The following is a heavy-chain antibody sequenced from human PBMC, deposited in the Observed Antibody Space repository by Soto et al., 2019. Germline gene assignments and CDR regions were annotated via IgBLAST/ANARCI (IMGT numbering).Heavy chain of an antibody. D-gene: IGHD3-10*01. CDR2: IYYSGST. Sequence: SETLSLTCTVSGGSISSDSYYWGWIRQSPEKGLEWIASIYYSGSTYYNPSLKSRVTISVDTSKNQFSLKLSSVTAADTAVYYCARIQPTDYYGSGSYHWFDPWGQGTLVTVSS. V-gene: IGHV4-39*01. CDR3: ARIQPTDYYGSGSYHWFDP. CDR1: GGSISSDSYY. J-gene: IGHJ5*02.